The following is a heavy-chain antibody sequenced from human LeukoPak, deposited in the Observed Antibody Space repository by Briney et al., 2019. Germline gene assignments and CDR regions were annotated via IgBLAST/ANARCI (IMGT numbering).Heavy chain of an antibody. V-gene: IGHV3-20*04. CDR1: RLTFDDYG. D-gene: IGHD1-26*01. CDR2: INWNGGTT. J-gene: IGHJ4*02. Sequence: GESLTLSCVASRLTFDDYGMSWVRQAPGKGLEWVSGINWNGGTTTYADSVRGRLTISRDNAKNSMYLQMNSLRVEDTAFYYCARNSGANVYTYSFQYWGRGTLVTVSS. CDR3: ARNSGANVYTYSFQY.